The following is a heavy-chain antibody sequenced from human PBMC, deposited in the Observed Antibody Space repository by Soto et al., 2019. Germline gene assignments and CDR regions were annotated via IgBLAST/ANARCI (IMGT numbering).Heavy chain of an antibody. J-gene: IGHJ3*02. CDR3: ATQRTNDYGDPNDALDI. CDR1: GFSVSANY. CDR2: LYAGGAT. Sequence: EVQLVESGGGLIQPGGSLRLSCAASGFSVSANYMNWVRQAPGKGLQWVSLLYAGGATFYADSVKGRFTISRDSYKNTMYLQMESLRVEATAVYYCATQRTNDYGDPNDALDIWGQGTVVSVSS. V-gene: IGHV3-53*01. D-gene: IGHD4-17*01.